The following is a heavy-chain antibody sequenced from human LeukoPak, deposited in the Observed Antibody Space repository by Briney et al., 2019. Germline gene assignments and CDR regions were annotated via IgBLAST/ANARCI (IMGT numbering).Heavy chain of an antibody. J-gene: IGHJ4*02. CDR1: GYTFTSYY. CDR2: INPSGGST. Sequence: ASVNVSCTASGYTFTSYYMHWVRQAPGQGLEWMGIINPSGGSTSYAQKFQGRVTMTRDTSTSTVYMELSSLRSEDTAVYYCARAKMPPYYYDSSGQFDYWGQGTLVTVSS. CDR3: ARAKMPPYYYDSSGQFDY. D-gene: IGHD3-22*01. V-gene: IGHV1-46*01.